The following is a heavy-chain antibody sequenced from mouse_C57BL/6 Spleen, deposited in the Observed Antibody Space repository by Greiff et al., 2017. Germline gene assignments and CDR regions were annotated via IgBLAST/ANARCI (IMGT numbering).Heavy chain of an antibody. J-gene: IGHJ4*01. CDR2: IYPGSGNT. Sequence: VQLQQSGAELVRPGASVKLSCKASGYTFTDYYINWVKQRPGQGLEWIARIYPGSGNTYYNEKFKGKATLTAEKSSSTAYMQLSSLTSEDSAVYFCARRYGSSYYYAMDYWGKGTSVTVSS. CDR1: GYTFTDYY. V-gene: IGHV1-76*01. CDR3: ARRYGSSYYYAMDY. D-gene: IGHD1-1*01.